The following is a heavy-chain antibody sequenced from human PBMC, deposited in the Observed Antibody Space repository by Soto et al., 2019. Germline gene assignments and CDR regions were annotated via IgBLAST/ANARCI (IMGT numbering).Heavy chain of an antibody. CDR1: GFTFRSHA. V-gene: IGHV3-30-3*01. D-gene: IGHD1-1*01. J-gene: IGHJ4*02. Sequence: QVQLVESGGGVVQPGRYLILSCAVSGFTFRSHAMHCVRQAPGKGLEWVTLISSDGSNKYYADSVKGRFTTSRDNSKSTMYRQMNSLRVEDTAVDYCARDDEGGNDCDLGCWGQGALVTVSS. CDR2: ISSDGSNK. CDR3: ARDDEGGNDCDLGC.